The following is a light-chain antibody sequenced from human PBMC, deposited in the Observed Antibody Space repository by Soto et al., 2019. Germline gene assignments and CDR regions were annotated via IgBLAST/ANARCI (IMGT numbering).Light chain of an antibody. V-gene: IGLV2-8*01. Sequence: QSVLTQPPSASGSPGQSVTISCTGTKHDIGVYDFVSWYQHHPGKAPRLIIYEVVQRPSGVPDRFSGSKSGNTASLTVSGRQAADEADYFCKSYAGSNTYVFGSGTKLTVL. J-gene: IGLJ1*01. CDR1: KHDIGVYDF. CDR2: EVV. CDR3: KSYAGSNTYV.